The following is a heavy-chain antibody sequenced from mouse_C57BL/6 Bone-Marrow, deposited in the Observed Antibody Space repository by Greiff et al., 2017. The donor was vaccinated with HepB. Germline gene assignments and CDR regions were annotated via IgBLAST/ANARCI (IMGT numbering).Heavy chain of an antibody. CDR1: GYAFSSSW. CDR2: IYPGDGDT. D-gene: IGHD3-2*02. Sequence: QVQLKQSGPELVKPGASVKISCKASGYAFSSSWMNWVKQRPGKGLEWIGRIYPGDGDTNYNGKFKGKATLTADKSSSTAYMQLSSLTSEDSAVYFCARGGRDSSGYWFAYWGQGTLVTVSA. V-gene: IGHV1-82*01. J-gene: IGHJ3*01. CDR3: ARGGRDSSGYWFAY.